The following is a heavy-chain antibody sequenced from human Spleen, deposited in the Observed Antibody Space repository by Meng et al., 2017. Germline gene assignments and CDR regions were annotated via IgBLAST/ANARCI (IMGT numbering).Heavy chain of an antibody. CDR1: GYTLAAYW. CDR2: IDPWRDHT. D-gene: IGHD6-25*01. J-gene: IGHJ4*02. V-gene: IGHV1-2*06. Sequence: QVRLMESGTKMKEPWDSMEGSWQASGYTLAAYWIQWVRQAPGQGLEWMGRIDPWRDHTHYGQKFQGRVTMTRDTSISTAYMELSGLRSDDTAMYYCARDEDISAAGKLFGDYWGQGTLVTVSS. CDR3: ARDEDISAAGKLFGDY.